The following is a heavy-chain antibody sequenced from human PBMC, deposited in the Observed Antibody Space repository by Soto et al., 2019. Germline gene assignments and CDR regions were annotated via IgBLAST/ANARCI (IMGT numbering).Heavy chain of an antibody. D-gene: IGHD2-2*01. CDR1: GYTFTSYY. J-gene: IGHJ4*02. CDR3: ARPPAPTREYYFDY. Sequence: QVQLVQSGAEVKKPGASVKVSCKASGYTFTSYYRHWVRQAPGQGLEWLGIINPSGGSTSYAQKFQGRVTVTRDTSTSTVYMELSSLRSEDTAVYYCARPPAPTREYYFDYWGQGTLVAVSS. CDR2: INPSGGST. V-gene: IGHV1-46*03.